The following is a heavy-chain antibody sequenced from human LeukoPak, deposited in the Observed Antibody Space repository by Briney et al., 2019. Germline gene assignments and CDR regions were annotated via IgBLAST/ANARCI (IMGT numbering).Heavy chain of an antibody. V-gene: IGHV1-2*02. CDR1: GYTFTDYY. D-gene: IGHD1-26*01. Sequence: ASGKVSCKASGYTFTDYYMNWGRQDPGQGLEWMRWINPNSGGTNSAQKFQGRVTMTRDTSISTAYMELNRLTSDDTAVYYCAAYSGSYGGSFDYWGQGTLVTVSS. CDR2: INPNSGGT. J-gene: IGHJ4*02. CDR3: AAYSGSYGGSFDY.